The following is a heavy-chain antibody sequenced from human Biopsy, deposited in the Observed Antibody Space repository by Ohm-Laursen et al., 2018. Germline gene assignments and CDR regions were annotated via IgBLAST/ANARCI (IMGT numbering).Heavy chain of an antibody. J-gene: IGHJ4*02. D-gene: IGHD2-15*01. CDR3: ARRGSGGRSFDY. Sequence: SDTLSLTCPVSGDSINSSYWSWIRQAPGKGLEWIGFISNSGNTNYNPSPKSRVTISADTSKNQFSLKLGSVTVADTAVFYCARRGSGGRSFDYWGQGSLVTVSS. CDR2: ISNSGNT. V-gene: IGHV4-59*08. CDR1: GDSINSSY.